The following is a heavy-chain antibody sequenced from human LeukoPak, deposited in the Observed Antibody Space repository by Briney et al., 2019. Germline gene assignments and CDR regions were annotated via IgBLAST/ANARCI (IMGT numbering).Heavy chain of an antibody. J-gene: IGHJ4*02. Sequence: PSETLSLTCAVYGGSFSGYYWSWIRQPPGKGLEWIAHIYSGGSTNYNPSLKSRVTISVDTSKNQFSLELNSVTAADTAVYYCARVGACSGGSCYEDYWGQGTLVTVSS. D-gene: IGHD2-15*01. CDR2: IYSGGST. CDR1: GGSFSGYY. CDR3: ARVGACSGGSCYEDY. V-gene: IGHV4-59*01.